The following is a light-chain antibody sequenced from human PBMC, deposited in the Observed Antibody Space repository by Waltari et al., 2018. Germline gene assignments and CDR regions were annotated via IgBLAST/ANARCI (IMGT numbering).Light chain of an antibody. J-gene: IGLJ2*01. CDR1: RSHIGNYY. CDR2: DNN. Sequence: QSVLTQPPSVSAAPGQKVPIPCSGSRSHIGNYYVSLYHQLPGAAPKPLLYDNNKRPSGIPDRFSASKSGTSATLGITGLQIGDEADYYCATWDNSLTDVVFGGGTKLTVL. CDR3: ATWDNSLTDVV. V-gene: IGLV1-51*01.